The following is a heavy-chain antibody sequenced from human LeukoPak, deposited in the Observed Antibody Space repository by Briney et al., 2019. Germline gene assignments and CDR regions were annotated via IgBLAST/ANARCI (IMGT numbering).Heavy chain of an antibody. CDR2: AYYGGST. Sequence: PSETLSLTCTVSGGSFSSYYWSCIRQPPGKVLEWIGDAYYGGSTNHNPSLKSRVTISADTSKNQFSLKLSSVTAADTAVYYCARRFGGYPNFDYWGQGTLVTVSS. CDR3: ARRFGGYPNFDY. V-gene: IGHV4-59*08. CDR1: GGSFSSYY. J-gene: IGHJ4*02. D-gene: IGHD5-12*01.